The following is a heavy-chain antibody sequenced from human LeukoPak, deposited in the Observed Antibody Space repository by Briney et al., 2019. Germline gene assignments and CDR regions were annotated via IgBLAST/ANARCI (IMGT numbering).Heavy chain of an antibody. CDR1: GFTFSSYA. D-gene: IGHD3-9*01. CDR2: ISYDGSNK. CDR3: AKGLDILTGYYFDY. J-gene: IGHJ4*02. Sequence: GGSLRLSCAASGFTFSSYAMHWVRQAPGKGLEWVAVISYDGSNKYYADSVKGRFTISRDNSKNTLYLQMNSLRAEDTAVYYCAKGLDILTGYYFDYWGQGTLVTVSS. V-gene: IGHV3-30-3*01.